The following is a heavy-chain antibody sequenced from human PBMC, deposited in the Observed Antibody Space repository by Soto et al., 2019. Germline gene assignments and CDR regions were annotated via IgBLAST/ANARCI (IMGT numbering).Heavy chain of an antibody. V-gene: IGHV4-34*01. CDR1: GGSFSDYY. D-gene: IGHD5-12*01. J-gene: IGHJ4*01. Sequence: SGTLSLTCAVYGGSFSDYYWTWIRQPPGKGLEWIGEINHSGSTNYNPSLKSRVTISVDTSKNQFSLKLNSVTAADTSVYYCAREGSSAYDRSIVYWGHGTLVTFSS. CDR3: AREGSSAYDRSIVY. CDR2: INHSGST.